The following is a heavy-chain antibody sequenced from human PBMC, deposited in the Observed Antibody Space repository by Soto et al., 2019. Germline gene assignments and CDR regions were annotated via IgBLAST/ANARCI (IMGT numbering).Heavy chain of an antibody. CDR2: ISGSGDST. Sequence: GGSLRLSCAASGFTFSSSGMHWVRQAPGKGLEWVSVISGSGDSTYYADSVKGRFTISRDNSKNTLYLQMKSLRAEDTAVYYCASRTSGWYFDYWGQGTVVTVS. D-gene: IGHD6-19*01. CDR1: GFTFSSSG. CDR3: ASRTSGWYFDY. V-gene: IGHV3-23*01. J-gene: IGHJ4*02.